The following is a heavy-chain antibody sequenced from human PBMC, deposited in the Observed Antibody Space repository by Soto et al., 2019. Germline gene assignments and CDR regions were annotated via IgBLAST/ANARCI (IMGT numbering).Heavy chain of an antibody. CDR3: ERYKIPNSGRYFEY. J-gene: IGHJ4*02. CDR2: INHSGST. D-gene: IGHD1-26*01. Sequence: SETVYRTCAFYGGSFSGYYWIWIRQPPGKGLEAIGEINHSGSTNYNPSLKSRVTLSVDTSKTQFSLKLSPVTAADTSVYYCERYKIPNSGRYFEYWGKGTLVTV. V-gene: IGHV4-34*01. CDR1: GGSFSGYY.